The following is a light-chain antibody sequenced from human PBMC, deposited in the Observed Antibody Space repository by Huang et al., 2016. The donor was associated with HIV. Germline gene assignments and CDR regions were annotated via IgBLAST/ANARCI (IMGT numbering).Light chain of an antibody. CDR3: QQYYSTPPVT. Sequence: DIVMTQSPDSLAVSLGERATINCKSSQSVLYSSNNKNYLAWYQQKPGQPPKLLIYWGSTRESGVPDRFSGSGSGTDFTLTISSLQAEDVAVYYCQQYYSTPPVTFGPGTKVDIK. CDR1: QSVLYSSNNKNY. CDR2: WGS. J-gene: IGKJ3*01. V-gene: IGKV4-1*01.